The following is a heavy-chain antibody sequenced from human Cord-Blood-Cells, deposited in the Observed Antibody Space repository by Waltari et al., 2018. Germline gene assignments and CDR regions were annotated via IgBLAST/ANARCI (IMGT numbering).Heavy chain of an antibody. J-gene: IGHJ6*02. CDR1: AGTSSSYA. CDR3: ARVVVVTAIPYYYYGMDV. Sequence: VQLVQSGAEAKKPGSSVKLSCKASAGTSSSYAMSWVRQAPGQGLAWMGGIIPIFGTANYAQKFQGRVTITADESTRTAYMELSSLRSEDTAVYYCARVVVVTAIPYYYYGMDVWGQGTTVTVSS. CDR2: IIPIFGTA. V-gene: IGHV1-69*01. D-gene: IGHD2-21*02.